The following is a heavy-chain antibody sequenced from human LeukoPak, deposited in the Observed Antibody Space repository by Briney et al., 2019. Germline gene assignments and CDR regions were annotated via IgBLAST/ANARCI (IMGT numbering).Heavy chain of an antibody. CDR2: ISYDGSNK. CDR1: GFTFSSYG. Sequence: PGGSLRLSCAASGFTFSSYGMHWVRQAPGKGLEWVALISYDGSNKYYADSVKGRFTISRDNSKNTLYLQMNSLRAEDTAVYYCAKARASTDDYYYYGMDVWGQGTTVTVS. D-gene: IGHD1-26*01. J-gene: IGHJ6*02. CDR3: AKARASTDDYYYYGMDV. V-gene: IGHV3-30*18.